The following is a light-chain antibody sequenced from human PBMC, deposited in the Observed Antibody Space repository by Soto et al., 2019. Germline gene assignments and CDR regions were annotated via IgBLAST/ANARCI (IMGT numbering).Light chain of an antibody. CDR3: QQGYSTPIT. CDR1: QTIRTY. J-gene: IGKJ5*01. Sequence: DIHMTQSPPSRSASVLDIVTLIFLASQTIRTYLNWYQKKPGKAPKPLIYDASSLHSGVPSRFSGSGSGTDFTLTISSLQPEDFATYYCQQGYSTPITFGQGTRLEI. CDR2: DAS. V-gene: IGKV1-39*01.